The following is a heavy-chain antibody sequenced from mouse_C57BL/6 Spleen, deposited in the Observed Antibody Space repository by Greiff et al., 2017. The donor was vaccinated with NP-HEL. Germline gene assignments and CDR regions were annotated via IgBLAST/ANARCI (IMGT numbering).Heavy chain of an antibody. CDR2: ISDGGSYT. CDR3: ASHYDGYYGAY. V-gene: IGHV5-4*03. D-gene: IGHD2-3*01. Sequence: EVKLVESGGGLVKPGGSLKLSCAASGFTFSSYAMSWVRQTPEKRLEWVATISDGGSYTYYPDNVKGRFTISRDNAKNNLYLQMSHLKSEDTAMYYCASHYDGYYGAYWGQGTLVTVSA. CDR1: GFTFSSYA. J-gene: IGHJ3*01.